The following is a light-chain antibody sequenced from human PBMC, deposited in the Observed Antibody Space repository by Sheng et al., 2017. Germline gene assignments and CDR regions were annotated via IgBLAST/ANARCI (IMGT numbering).Light chain of an antibody. Sequence: DIQMTQSPSTLSAFLGDRVTITCRASQSISSWLAWYQQKPGKAPKLLIYKTSTLESGVPSRFSGSGSGTEFTLTISSLQADDSATYYCQQYKSWWTFGQGTKVEIK. V-gene: IGKV1-5*03. J-gene: IGKJ1*01. CDR3: QQYKSWWT. CDR1: QSISSW. CDR2: KTS.